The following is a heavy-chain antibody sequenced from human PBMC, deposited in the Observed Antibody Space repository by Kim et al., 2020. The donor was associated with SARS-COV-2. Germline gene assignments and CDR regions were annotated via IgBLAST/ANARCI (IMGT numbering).Heavy chain of an antibody. V-gene: IGHV3-21*01. D-gene: IGHD2-15*01. CDR1: GFTFSSYS. CDR3: ATLCPPLYCSGGSDDAFDI. CDR2: ISSSSSYI. Sequence: GGSLRLSCAASGFTFSSYSMNWVRQAPGKGLEWVSSISSSSSYIYYADSVKGRFTISRDNAKNSLYLQMNSLRAEDTAVYYCATLCPPLYCSGGSDDAFDIWGQGTMVTVSS. J-gene: IGHJ3*02.